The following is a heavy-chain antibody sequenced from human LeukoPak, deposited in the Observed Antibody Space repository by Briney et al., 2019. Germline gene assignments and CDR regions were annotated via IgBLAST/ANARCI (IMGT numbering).Heavy chain of an antibody. CDR3: ARASPPYLDFDY. Sequence: GASVKVSCKASGYTFTSYDTNWVRQATGQGLEWMGWMNPNSGNTGYAQKFQGRVTITRNTSISTAYMELSSLRSEDTAVYYCARASPPYLDFDYWGQGTLVTVSS. D-gene: IGHD2-8*01. CDR2: MNPNSGNT. V-gene: IGHV1-8*03. CDR1: GYTFTSYD. J-gene: IGHJ4*02.